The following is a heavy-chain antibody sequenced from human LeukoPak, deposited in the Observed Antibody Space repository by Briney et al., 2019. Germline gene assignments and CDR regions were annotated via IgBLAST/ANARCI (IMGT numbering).Heavy chain of an antibody. V-gene: IGHV3-7*05. CDR2: INQDGGLK. CDR3: TRDSQGSRTYSVDY. Sequence: GGSLRLSCAASGFTFSSYWLSWVRQAPGKGPEWVANINQDGGLKYYVDSVKGRFTISRDNAKNSLYLQMNILRAEDTAVYYCTRDSQGSRTYSVDYWGQGTLVTVSS. D-gene: IGHD3-10*01. J-gene: IGHJ4*02. CDR1: GFTFSSYW.